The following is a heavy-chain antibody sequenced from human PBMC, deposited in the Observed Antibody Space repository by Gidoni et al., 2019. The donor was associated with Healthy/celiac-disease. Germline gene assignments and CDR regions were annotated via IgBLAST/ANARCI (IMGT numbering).Heavy chain of an antibody. V-gene: IGHV3-15*01. Sequence: FTISRDDSKNTLYLQMNSLKTEDTAVYYCTPYGEVTVTYGMDVWGQGTTVTVSS. CDR3: TPYGEVTVTYGMDV. J-gene: IGHJ6*02. D-gene: IGHD4-17*01.